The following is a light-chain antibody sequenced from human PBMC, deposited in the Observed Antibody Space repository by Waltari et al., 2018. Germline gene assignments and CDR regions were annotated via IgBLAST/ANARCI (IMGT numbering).Light chain of an antibody. CDR2: AAS. J-gene: IGKJ4*01. Sequence: IQLTQSPSSLSASVGDRVTIPCRASQGISSYLAWSQQKPGKAPKLLIYAASTLQRRVPSRFSGSGSGTDFTLTISSLQPEDFATYYCQQLNSYPLTFGGGTKVEIK. CDR1: QGISSY. CDR3: QQLNSYPLT. V-gene: IGKV1-9*01.